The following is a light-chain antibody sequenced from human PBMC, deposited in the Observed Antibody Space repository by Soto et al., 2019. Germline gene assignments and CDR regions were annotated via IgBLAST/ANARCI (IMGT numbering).Light chain of an antibody. V-gene: IGKV3-15*01. CDR1: QGVSSN. CDR2: DAS. Sequence: VVMTQSPATLSVSPGERATLSCRASQGVSSNLAWYQQKPGQAPRLLIYDASTRATGIPARFSGGGPGTEFTLTISSLQSEDFAVYHCQQYHNWPSWTFGQGTKVDIK. CDR3: QQYHNWPSWT. J-gene: IGKJ1*01.